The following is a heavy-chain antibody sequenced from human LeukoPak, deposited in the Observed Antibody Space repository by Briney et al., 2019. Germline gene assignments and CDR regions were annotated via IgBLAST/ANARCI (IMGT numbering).Heavy chain of an antibody. J-gene: IGHJ5*02. D-gene: IGHD2-8*01. V-gene: IGHV3-30*02. Sequence: GGSLRLSCVASGFSFSYGMHWVRQAPGKGLEWVTFIQYDGSVIFYADSVKGRFTISRDNSKNTVYLQMSSLTTEDTAVYFCAQDVPIERVPGVGPGSWGQGTLVTVSS. CDR3: AQDVPIERVPGVGPGS. CDR1: GFSFSYG. CDR2: IQYDGSVI.